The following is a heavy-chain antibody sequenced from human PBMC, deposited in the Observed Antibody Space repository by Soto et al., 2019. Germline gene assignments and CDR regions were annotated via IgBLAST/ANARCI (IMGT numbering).Heavy chain of an antibody. J-gene: IGHJ4*02. CDR3: ASHRGNTYGPYDY. V-gene: IGHV4-4*02. Sequence: QVQLQESGPGLVKPSGTLSLTCAVSGGSVSSGNWWSWVRQPPGKGLEWIGEISHTGTTNYNPSLKSRLTISINKSNTQFSLRLTSVTAADTAVYFCASHRGNTYGPYDYWGQGTLVTVSS. CDR1: GGSVSSGNW. D-gene: IGHD5-18*01. CDR2: ISHTGTT.